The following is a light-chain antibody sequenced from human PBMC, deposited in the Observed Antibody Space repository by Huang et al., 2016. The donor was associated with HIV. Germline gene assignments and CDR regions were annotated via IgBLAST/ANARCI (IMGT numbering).Light chain of an antibody. CDR2: GAS. V-gene: IGKV3-15*01. CDR3: QQYNNWPQT. CDR1: QSFSSN. J-gene: IGKJ1*01. Sequence: EIVMTQSPATLSASPGERATLSCRASQSFSSNLAWYQQKPGQAPRLLIYGASTRATGIPARFSGSGSGTEFTLTISSLQSEDFAVYYCQQYNNWPQTFGQGTKVEIK.